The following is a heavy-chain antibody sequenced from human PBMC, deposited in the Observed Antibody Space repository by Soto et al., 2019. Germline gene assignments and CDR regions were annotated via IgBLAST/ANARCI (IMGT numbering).Heavy chain of an antibody. D-gene: IGHD1-1*01. CDR2: INPNNGAT. J-gene: IGHJ5*02. CDR1: RYIFTAYF. CDR3: ASHDPGARFDP. Sequence: QVQLVQSGAEVKKPGASVKASCKAPRYIFTAYFMHWVRQAPGQGLEWMGWINPNNGATHYGLSFQGRVTMTRDTSISTDDMELSSLRSDDTAVYYCASHDPGARFDPWGQGTLVIVSS. V-gene: IGHV1-2*02.